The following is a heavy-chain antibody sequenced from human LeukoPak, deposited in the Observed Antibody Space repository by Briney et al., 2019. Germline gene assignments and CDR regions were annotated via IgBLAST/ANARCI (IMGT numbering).Heavy chain of an antibody. Sequence: GGSLRLSCAASGFTFSSYAMHWVRQAPGKGLEWVAVISYDGSNKYYADSVKGRFTISRDNSKNTLYLQMISLRAEDTAVYYCARDIDCSGGSCSGRFDPWGQGTLVTVSS. CDR2: ISYDGSNK. V-gene: IGHV3-30-3*01. CDR1: GFTFSSYA. CDR3: ARDIDCSGGSCSGRFDP. J-gene: IGHJ5*02. D-gene: IGHD2-15*01.